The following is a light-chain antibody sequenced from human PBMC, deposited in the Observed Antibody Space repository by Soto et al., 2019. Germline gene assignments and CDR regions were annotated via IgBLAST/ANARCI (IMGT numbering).Light chain of an antibody. V-gene: IGLV1-51*02. CDR3: GTWDSSLSSWV. J-gene: IGLJ3*02. CDR1: SSNIGNNY. CDR2: ENN. Sequence: QSVLTQPPSVSAAPGQQVTISCSGSSSNIGNNYVSWYQQLPGTAPKLLIYENNKRPSGIPDRFSGSKSGTSATLAITGLQTGDEADYYCGTWDSSLSSWVFGGGTKLTVL.